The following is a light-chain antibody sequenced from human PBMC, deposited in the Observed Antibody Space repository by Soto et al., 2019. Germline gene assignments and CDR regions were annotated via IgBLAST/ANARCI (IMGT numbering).Light chain of an antibody. CDR2: DAS. J-gene: IGKJ4*01. CDR3: QQRSNWPPPLT. V-gene: IGKV3-11*01. Sequence: VLREYAATLSLAEEEKETLSCRASQSVSSYLAWYQQKPGQAPRLLIYDASNRATGIPARVSGRGSGTDFTLTISSLEPEDFAVYYCQQRSNWPPPLTFRGGTNVHIK. CDR1: QSVSSY.